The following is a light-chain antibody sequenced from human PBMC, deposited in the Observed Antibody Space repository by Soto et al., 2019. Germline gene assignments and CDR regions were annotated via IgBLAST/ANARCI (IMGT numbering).Light chain of an antibody. Sequence: DIQMTQSPSTLSASVGDRVTLTCRASQGISSWLAWYQQKPGKAPKLLIYDASSLESGVPSRFSGSGSGTEFTLTISSLQPDDFATYYCQQYNSYSRTFGQGTKVEIK. V-gene: IGKV1-5*01. CDR1: QGISSW. J-gene: IGKJ1*01. CDR3: QQYNSYSRT. CDR2: DAS.